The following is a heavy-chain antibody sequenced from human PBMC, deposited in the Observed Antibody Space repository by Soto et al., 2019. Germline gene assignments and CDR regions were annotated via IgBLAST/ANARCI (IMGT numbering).Heavy chain of an antibody. CDR2: IYYSGST. V-gene: IGHV4-39*01. Sequence: PSETLSLTCTVSGGSISSSSYYWGWIRQPPGKGLEWIGSIYYSGSTYYNPSLKSRVTISVDTSKNQFSLKLSSVTAADTAVYYCARQEVVRSSGGSCYFDYWGQGTLVTVSS. J-gene: IGHJ4*02. D-gene: IGHD2-15*01. CDR1: GGSISSSSYY. CDR3: ARQEVVRSSGGSCYFDY.